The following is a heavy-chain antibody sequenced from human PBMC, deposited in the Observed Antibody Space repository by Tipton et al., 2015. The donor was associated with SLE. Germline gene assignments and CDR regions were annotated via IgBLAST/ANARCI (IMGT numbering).Heavy chain of an antibody. Sequence: SLRLSCAASGFTFSSYGMHWVRQAPGKGLEWVAGIWYYGSNKYYADSVKGRFTISRDNSKNTLYLQMNSLRAEDTAVYYCAKDVSAERRYFDLWGRGTLVTVSS. J-gene: IGHJ2*01. CDR1: GFTFSSYG. D-gene: IGHD1-26*01. V-gene: IGHV3-33*06. CDR2: IWYYGSNK. CDR3: AKDVSAERRYFDL.